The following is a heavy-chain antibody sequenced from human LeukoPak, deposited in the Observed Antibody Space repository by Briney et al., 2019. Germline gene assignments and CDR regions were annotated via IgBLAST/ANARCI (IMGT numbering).Heavy chain of an antibody. CDR3: ARDYVGSSWFYYYYYMDV. CDR1: GYTFTSYY. V-gene: IGHV1-2*02. CDR2: INPNSGGT. Sequence: ASVKVSCKASGYTFTSYYMHWVRQAPGQGLEWMGWINPNSGGTNYAQKFQGRVTMTRDTSISTAYMELSRLRSDDTAVYYCARDYVGSSWFYYYYYMDVWGKGTTVTVSS. J-gene: IGHJ6*03. D-gene: IGHD6-13*01.